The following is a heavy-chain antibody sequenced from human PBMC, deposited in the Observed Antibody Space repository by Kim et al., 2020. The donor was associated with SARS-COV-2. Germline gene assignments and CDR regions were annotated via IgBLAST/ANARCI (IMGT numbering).Heavy chain of an antibody. D-gene: IGHD5-12*01. V-gene: IGHV3-15*01. Sequence: GGSLRLSCAASGFTFSNAWMSWVRQAPGKGLEWVGRIKSKTDGGTTDYAAPVKGRFTISRDDSKNTLYLQMNSLKTEDTAVYYCTTEDGYTSTDAFYIWGQGTMVTVSS. CDR1: GFTFSNAW. CDR2: IKSKTDGGTT. CDR3: TTEDGYTSTDAFYI. J-gene: IGHJ3*02.